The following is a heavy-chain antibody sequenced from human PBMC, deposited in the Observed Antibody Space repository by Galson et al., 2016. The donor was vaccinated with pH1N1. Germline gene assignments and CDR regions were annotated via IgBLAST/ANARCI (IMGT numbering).Heavy chain of an antibody. Sequence: SLILSCAGSGFIFRSYWMHWVRQVPGKGLVWVSHINFDGTITAYADPVKGRFTISRDNAKNTLYLQMNSLTIEDTAVYYCVRALNGTWIWGQGTLVTVSS. V-gene: IGHV3-74*01. D-gene: IGHD2-8*01. J-gene: IGHJ4*02. CDR1: GFIFRSYW. CDR3: VRALNGTWI. CDR2: INFDGTIT.